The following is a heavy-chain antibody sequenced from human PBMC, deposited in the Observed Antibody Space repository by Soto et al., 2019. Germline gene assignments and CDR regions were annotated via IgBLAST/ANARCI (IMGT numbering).Heavy chain of an antibody. Sequence: ASETHSVRWTVAGGNSSSYGCSWIRQPIGNGLEWIVYIYYSGSTNYNPSLKSRVTISVDTSKNQFSLKLSSVTAADTAVYYCARAVVAAAGIGWFDPWGQGTLVTVS. CDR2: IYYSGST. D-gene: IGHD6-13*01. CDR1: GGNSSSYG. J-gene: IGHJ5*02. V-gene: IGHV4-59*01. CDR3: ARAVVAAAGIGWFDP.